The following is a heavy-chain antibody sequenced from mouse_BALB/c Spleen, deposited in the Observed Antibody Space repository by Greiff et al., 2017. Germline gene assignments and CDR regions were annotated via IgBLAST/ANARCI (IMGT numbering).Heavy chain of an antibody. CDR2: IRLKSNNYAT. CDR1: GFTFSNYW. CDR3: SGLRGFAY. J-gene: IGHJ3*01. V-gene: IGHV6-6*02. Sequence: EVQLQQSGGGLVQPGGSMKLSCVASGFTFSNYWMNWVRQSPEKGLEWVAEIRLKSNNYATHYAESVKGRFTISRDDSKSSVYRQMNNLRAEDTGIYYCSGLRGFAYWGQGTLVTVSA. D-gene: IGHD1-1*01.